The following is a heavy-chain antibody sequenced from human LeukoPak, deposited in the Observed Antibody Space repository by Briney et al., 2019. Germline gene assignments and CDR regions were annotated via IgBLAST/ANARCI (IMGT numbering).Heavy chain of an antibody. CDR2: ISSGSSII. CDR1: GFTFSTST. D-gene: IGHD5-18*01. J-gene: IGHJ4*02. V-gene: IGHV3-48*01. Sequence: GGSLRLSCAASGFTFSTSTMNWVRQAPGKGLEWVSYISSGSSIIYYADSVKGRFTISRDNAKNSLYLQMSSLRAEDTAVYYCAKDRGYSYGYGLDYWGQGTLVTVSS. CDR3: AKDRGYSYGYGLDY.